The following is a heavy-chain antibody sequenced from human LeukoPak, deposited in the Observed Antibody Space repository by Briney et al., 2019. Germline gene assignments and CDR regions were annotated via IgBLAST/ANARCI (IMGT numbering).Heavy chain of an antibody. Sequence: GGSLRLSCAASGFTFNSYAMSWVRRAPGKGLEWGSAIRGSGGGTYYADSVKGRFTISRDNSKNTLYLQMNSLRDEDTALYYCAKAGIGVVGYFDYWGQGTLVTVSS. CDR1: GFTFNSYA. CDR2: IRGSGGGT. CDR3: AKAGIGVVGYFDY. D-gene: IGHD6-19*01. V-gene: IGHV3-23*01. J-gene: IGHJ4*02.